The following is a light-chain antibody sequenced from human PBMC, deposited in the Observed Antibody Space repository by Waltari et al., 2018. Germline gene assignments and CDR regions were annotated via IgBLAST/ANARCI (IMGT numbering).Light chain of an antibody. Sequence: QSALTRPASVSGSPGQSITISCTGTSSDVGGYNFVSWYQQHPGKAPNLLINDVSKRPSGVSNRFSGSKSGNTASLTISGLQAEDEADYYCSSYTSTNTYVFGTGTEVTVL. V-gene: IGLV2-14*03. J-gene: IGLJ1*01. CDR2: DVS. CDR3: SSYTSTNTYV. CDR1: SSDVGGYNF.